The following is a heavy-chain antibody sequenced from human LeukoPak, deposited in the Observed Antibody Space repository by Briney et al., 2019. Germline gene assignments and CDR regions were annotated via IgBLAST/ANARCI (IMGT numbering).Heavy chain of an antibody. CDR3: ARQYYDILTDPNYFDS. J-gene: IGHJ4*02. D-gene: IGHD3-9*01. Sequence: PSETLSLTXTVSGGSIRDYYWSWIRQPAGKGLEWIGRIYHSGSTNYNPSLKSRVTMSVDTSKNQFSLKMTSVTAADTAVYYCARQYYDILTDPNYFDSWGQGTLVTVSS. CDR2: IYHSGST. V-gene: IGHV4-4*07. CDR1: GGSIRDYY.